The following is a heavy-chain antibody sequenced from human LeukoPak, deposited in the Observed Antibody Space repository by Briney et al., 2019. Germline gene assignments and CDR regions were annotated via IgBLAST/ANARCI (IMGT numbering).Heavy chain of an antibody. CDR1: GFTVSSNY. Sequence: GGSLRLSCAASGFTVSSNYMSWVRQAPGKGLEWVSVIYSGGSTYYADSVKGRFTISRDNSKNTLYLQMNSLRAEDTAVYYCAKALAPPGAYCGGDCYLSYWGQGTLVTVSS. CDR2: IYSGGST. J-gene: IGHJ4*02. CDR3: AKALAPPGAYCGGDCYLSY. D-gene: IGHD2-21*02. V-gene: IGHV3-53*01.